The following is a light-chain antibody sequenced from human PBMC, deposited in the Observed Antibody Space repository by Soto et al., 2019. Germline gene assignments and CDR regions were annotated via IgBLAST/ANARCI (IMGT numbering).Light chain of an antibody. J-gene: IGKJ2*01. CDR3: QQYGSSLYT. CDR2: GAS. V-gene: IGKV3-20*01. Sequence: EIVLTQSPGTLSLSPGERATLSCRASQSVNSKYLGWYQQKPGQAPRLLIYGASSRATGIPDRFSGSGSGTDFTLTISRLEPEDFAVYYCQQYGSSLYTFGQGTKLEIK. CDR1: QSVNSKY.